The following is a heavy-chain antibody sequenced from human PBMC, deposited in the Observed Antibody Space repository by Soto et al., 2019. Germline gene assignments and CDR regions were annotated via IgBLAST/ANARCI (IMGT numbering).Heavy chain of an antibody. CDR1: EFTFRNHW. V-gene: IGHV3-7*03. Sequence: VQLVESGGGLVQPGGSLRLSCAASEFTFRNHWMAWVRQAPGKGLEWVANMNQDGTKRYYLNSVEGRFTISRDNAKNSLFLQMNSLRVEDAAIYYCARGLLTGRYYFTMDVWGPGTTVIVSS. CDR2: MNQDGTKR. J-gene: IGHJ6*02. CDR3: ARGLLTGRYYFTMDV.